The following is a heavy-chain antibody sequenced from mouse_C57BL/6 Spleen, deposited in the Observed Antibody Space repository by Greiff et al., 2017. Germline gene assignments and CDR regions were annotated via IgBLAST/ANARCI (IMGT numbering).Heavy chain of an antibody. CDR3: ARYDGNFYFDY. D-gene: IGHD2-1*01. V-gene: IGHV1-26*01. Sequence: VQLQQSGPELVKPGASVKISCKASGYTFTDYYMNWVKQSHGKSLEWIGDINPNNGGTSYNQKFKGKATLTVDKSSSTAYMELRSLTSEDSAVYYWARYDGNFYFDYWGQGTTLTVSS. CDR2: INPNNGGT. J-gene: IGHJ2*01. CDR1: GYTFTDYY.